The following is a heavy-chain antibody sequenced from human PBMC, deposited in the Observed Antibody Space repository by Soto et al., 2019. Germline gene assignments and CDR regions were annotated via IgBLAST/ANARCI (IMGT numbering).Heavy chain of an antibody. D-gene: IGHD3-3*01. V-gene: IGHV3-66*01. CDR2: ISSDDRT. CDR1: GFTVSNLY. Sequence: EVQVVESGGGLVQPGGSLRLSCAASGFTVSNLYMTWVRQAPGKGLEWVSVISSDDRTYYADSVKGRFTISRDNSKNTLYLEISSLRAEDTAVYYCARDIFGGSYDFWLGGQGALVTVSS. J-gene: IGHJ4*02. CDR3: ARDIFGGSYDFWL.